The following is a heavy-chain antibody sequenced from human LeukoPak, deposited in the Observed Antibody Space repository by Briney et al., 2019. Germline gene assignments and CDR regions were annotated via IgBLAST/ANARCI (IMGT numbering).Heavy chain of an antibody. V-gene: IGHV1-2*02. CDR1: GYTFTGYY. Sequence: ASVTVSCKASGYTFTGYYMHWVRQAPGQGLEWMGWINPNSGGTNYAQKFQGRVTMTRDTSISTAYMELSRLRSDDTAVYYCARADSSSWSRDAEYFQHWGQGTLVTVSS. CDR3: ARADSSSWSRDAEYFQH. CDR2: INPNSGGT. J-gene: IGHJ1*01. D-gene: IGHD6-13*01.